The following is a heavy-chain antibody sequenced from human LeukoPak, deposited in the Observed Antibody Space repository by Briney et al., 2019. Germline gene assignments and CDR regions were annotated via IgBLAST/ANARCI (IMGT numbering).Heavy chain of an antibody. J-gene: IGHJ4*02. Sequence: ASVKVSCKASGGTFSSYAISWVRQAPGQGLEWMGGIIPIFGTANYAQKFQGRVTITADESTSTAYMELSSLRSEDTAVYYCARAYNWNDGIDYWGLGTLVTVSS. V-gene: IGHV1-69*13. D-gene: IGHD1-20*01. CDR3: ARAYNWNDGIDY. CDR1: GGTFSSYA. CDR2: IIPIFGTA.